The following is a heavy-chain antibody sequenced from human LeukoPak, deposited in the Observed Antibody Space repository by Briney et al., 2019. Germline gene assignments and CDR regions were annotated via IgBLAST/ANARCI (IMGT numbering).Heavy chain of an antibody. V-gene: IGHV3-7*03. J-gene: IGHJ4*02. CDR2: IKTGGSQI. CDR1: GFTFSSYW. CDR3: ARDRKYYYDSSGYYPPFDY. Sequence: PGGSLRLSCVASGFTFSSYWMTWVRQAPGKGLEWVANIKTGGSQIYYVDSVKGRFTISRDNAKNSLYLQMNSLRAEDTAVYYCARDRKYYYDSSGYYPPFDYWGQGTLVTVSS. D-gene: IGHD3-22*01.